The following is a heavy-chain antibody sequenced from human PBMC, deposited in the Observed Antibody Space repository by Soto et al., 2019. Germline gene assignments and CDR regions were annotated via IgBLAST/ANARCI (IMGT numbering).Heavy chain of an antibody. Sequence: SETLSLTCTVSGGSISSSSYYWGWIRQPPGKGLAWIGSIYYSGSTYYNPSLKSRVTISVHTSKNQCSLKLSSVAAAATAVYYCASDIVLMVYASRGWFDPWGQGTLVTVSS. CDR2: IYYSGST. D-gene: IGHD2-8*01. CDR1: GGSISSSSYY. CDR3: ASDIVLMVYASRGWFDP. J-gene: IGHJ5*02. V-gene: IGHV4-39*01.